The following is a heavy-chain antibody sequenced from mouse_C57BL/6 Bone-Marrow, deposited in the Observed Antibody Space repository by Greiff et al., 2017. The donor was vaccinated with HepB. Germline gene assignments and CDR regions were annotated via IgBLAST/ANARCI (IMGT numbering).Heavy chain of an antibody. CDR2: IYPGSGST. V-gene: IGHV1-55*01. Sequence: VKLQQSGAELVKPGASVKMSCKASGYTFTSYWITWVKQRPGQGLEWIGDIYPGSGSTNYNEKFKSKATLTVDTSSSTAYLQLSSLTSEDSAVYYCARAYYDPSWGQGTTLTVSS. J-gene: IGHJ2*01. CDR3: ARAYYDPS. D-gene: IGHD2-4*01. CDR1: GYTFTSYW.